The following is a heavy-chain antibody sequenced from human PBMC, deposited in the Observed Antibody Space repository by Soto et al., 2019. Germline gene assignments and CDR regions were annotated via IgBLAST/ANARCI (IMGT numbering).Heavy chain of an antibody. CDR1: GFTFSSYW. D-gene: IGHD6-13*01. Sequence: EVQLVESGGGLVQPGGSLRLSCAASGFTFSSYWMHWVRQAPGKGLVWVSRINSDGSSTSYADSVKGRFTISRDNAKNTLYLQMNSMRAEDTAVYYCASSWQQNGMDVWGQGTTVTVSS. V-gene: IGHV3-74*01. CDR2: INSDGSST. J-gene: IGHJ6*02. CDR3: ASSWQQNGMDV.